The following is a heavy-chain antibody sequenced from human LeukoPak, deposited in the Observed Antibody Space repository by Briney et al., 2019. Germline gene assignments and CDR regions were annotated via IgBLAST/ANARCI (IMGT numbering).Heavy chain of an antibody. Sequence: PTGGSLRLSCAASGFTFDDYAMHWVRQAPGKGLEWVSGISWNSGSIGYADSVKGRFTISRDNAKNSLYLQMNSLRAEDTALYYCAKESITIFGVVTGFDYWGQGTLVTVSS. V-gene: IGHV3-9*01. J-gene: IGHJ4*02. CDR3: AKESITIFGVVTGFDY. CDR2: ISWNSGSI. CDR1: GFTFDDYA. D-gene: IGHD3-3*01.